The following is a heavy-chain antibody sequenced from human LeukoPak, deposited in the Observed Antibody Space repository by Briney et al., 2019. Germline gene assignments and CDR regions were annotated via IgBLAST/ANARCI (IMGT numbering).Heavy chain of an antibody. J-gene: IGHJ4*02. CDR1: GFTFSGYR. CDR3: ARSFPYSSSAVDY. D-gene: IGHD6-6*01. V-gene: IGHV3-21*01. Sequence: GGSLRLSCAASGFTFSGYRMNWVRQAPGKGLEWVSSFSSSSGYIFYADSVKGRFTISRDNAKNSLYLQINSLRAEDTAVYYCARSFPYSSSAVDYWGQGTLVTVSS. CDR2: FSSSSGYI.